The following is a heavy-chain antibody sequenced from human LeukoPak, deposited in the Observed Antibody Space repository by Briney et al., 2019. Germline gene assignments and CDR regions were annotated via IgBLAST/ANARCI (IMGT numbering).Heavy chain of an antibody. V-gene: IGHV1-18*01. CDR2: ISAYNGNT. Sequence: ASVKVSCKASGYTFTSYGISWVRQAPGQGLEWMGWISAYNGNTNYAQKLQGRVTMTTDTSTSTAYMELGSLRSDDTAVYYCARDAGIVVVPAAIGDDAFDIWGQGTMVTVSS. CDR1: GYTFTSYG. CDR3: ARDAGIVVVPAAIGDDAFDI. D-gene: IGHD2-2*02. J-gene: IGHJ3*02.